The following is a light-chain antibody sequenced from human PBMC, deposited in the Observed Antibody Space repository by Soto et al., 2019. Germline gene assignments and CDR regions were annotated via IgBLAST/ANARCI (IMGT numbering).Light chain of an antibody. CDR2: AAS. CDR1: QTIPSRN. V-gene: IGKV3-20*01. Sequence: EIVLTQSPGTLSLSPGEGATLSCRASQTIPSRNLAWYQQKPGQAPRLLLYAASTRSTGIPDRFSGSGSVTDFTLTINSLEPEDFAVYYCQQYGHSPRTFGQGTKLEIK. CDR3: QQYGHSPRT. J-gene: IGKJ2*01.